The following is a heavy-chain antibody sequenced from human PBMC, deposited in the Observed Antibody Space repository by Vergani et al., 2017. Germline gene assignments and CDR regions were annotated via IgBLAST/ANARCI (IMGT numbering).Heavy chain of an antibody. D-gene: IGHD6-6*01. CDR1: GGTFSSYA. CDR2: IIPIFGTA. CDR3: ARVAARLFPPPGYYYYIDV. V-gene: IGHV1-69*13. Sequence: QVQLVQSGAEVKKPGSSVKVSCKASGGTFSSYAISWVRQAPGQGLEWMGGIIPIFGTANYAQKFQGRVTITADESTSTAYMELSSLRSEDTAVYYCARVAARLFPPPGYYYYIDVWGKGTTVTVSS. J-gene: IGHJ6*03.